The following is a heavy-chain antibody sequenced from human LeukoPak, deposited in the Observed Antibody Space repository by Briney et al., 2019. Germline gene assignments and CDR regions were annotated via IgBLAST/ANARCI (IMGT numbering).Heavy chain of an antibody. J-gene: IGHJ4*02. CDR1: GFTFGDYA. V-gene: IGHV3-49*04. CDR2: IRSKAYGGTT. Sequence: GGSLRLSCTASGFTFGDYAMSWVRQAPGKGLEWVGFIRSKAYGGTTEYAASVKGGFTISRDDSKSIAYLQMNSLKTEDTAVYYCTRDYDSSGYYYWGQGTLVTVSS. CDR3: TRDYDSSGYYY. D-gene: IGHD3-22*01.